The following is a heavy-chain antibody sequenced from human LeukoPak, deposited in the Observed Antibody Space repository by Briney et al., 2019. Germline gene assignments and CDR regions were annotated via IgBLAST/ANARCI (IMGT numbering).Heavy chain of an antibody. CDR3: ARGFVVREHYYYYYYMDV. Sequence: ASVKVSCTVSGYTLTELSMHWVRQAPGEGREWLGGFDPEDGETIYTQTLQGRVTMTEDTSTNTAYMELSSLRSEDTAVYYGARGFVVREHYYYYYYMDVWGKGTTVTVSS. D-gene: IGHD3-10*01. CDR2: FDPEDGET. V-gene: IGHV1-24*01. J-gene: IGHJ6*03. CDR1: GYTLTELS.